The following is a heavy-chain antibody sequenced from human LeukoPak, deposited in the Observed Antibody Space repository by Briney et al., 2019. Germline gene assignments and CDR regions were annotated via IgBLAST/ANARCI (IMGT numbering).Heavy chain of an antibody. D-gene: IGHD1-26*01. J-gene: IGHJ4*02. CDR2: IIPIFGKA. CDR1: GGTFSNYG. V-gene: IGHV1-69*05. CDR3: ARDRTVGATGLRRGGTKTNRHTTLGY. Sequence: ASVKVSCKASGGTFSNYGIIWVRQAPGQGLEWMGGIIPIFGKANYAQKFQGRVTMTRDMSTSTVYMELSSLRSEDTAVYYCARDRTVGATGLRRGGTKTNRHTTLGYWGQGTLVTVSS.